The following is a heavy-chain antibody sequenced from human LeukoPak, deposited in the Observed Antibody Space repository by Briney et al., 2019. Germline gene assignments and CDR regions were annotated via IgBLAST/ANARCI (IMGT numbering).Heavy chain of an antibody. CDR2: IYSGGST. CDR1: GFTFSNHW. Sequence: GGSLRLSCAASGFTFSNHWMSWVRQAPGKGLEWVSVIYSGGSTYYADSVKGRFTISRDNSKNTLCLQMNSLRAEDTVVYYCARLYSYAFDYWGQGTLVTVSS. CDR3: ARLYSYAFDY. D-gene: IGHD5-18*01. V-gene: IGHV3-53*01. J-gene: IGHJ4*02.